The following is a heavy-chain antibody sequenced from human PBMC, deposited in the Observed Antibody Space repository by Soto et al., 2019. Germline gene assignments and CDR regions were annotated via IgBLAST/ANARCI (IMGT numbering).Heavy chain of an antibody. CDR1: GSFFTGDY. Sequence: QVQLQESGPGLLRPSETLSLTCSVSGSFFTGDYWSWIRQPTGKGLEWIGRVFGNGAGTPIYNSSLKNRVTMSVDSSIKQFSLKLTSVTAADTAVYYCARDLPPYDRSRQAAGAFEDWGQGILVAVSS. D-gene: IGHD3-22*01. CDR3: ARDLPPYDRSRQAAGAFED. V-gene: IGHV4-4*07. CDR2: VFGNGAGTP. J-gene: IGHJ4*02.